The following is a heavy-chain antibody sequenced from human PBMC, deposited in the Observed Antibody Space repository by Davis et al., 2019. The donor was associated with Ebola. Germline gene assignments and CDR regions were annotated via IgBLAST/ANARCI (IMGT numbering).Heavy chain of an antibody. CDR1: GGTFSSYA. V-gene: IGHV1-69*04. CDR2: IIPILGIA. J-gene: IGHJ5*02. CDR3: ARCIGGPSCNNWFDP. Sequence: SVKVSCKASGGTFSSYAISWVRQAPGQGLEWMGRIIPILGIANYAQKFQGRVTITADKSTSTAYMELSSLRSEDTAVYYCARCIGGPSCNNWFDPWGQGTLVTVSS. D-gene: IGHD2-2*01.